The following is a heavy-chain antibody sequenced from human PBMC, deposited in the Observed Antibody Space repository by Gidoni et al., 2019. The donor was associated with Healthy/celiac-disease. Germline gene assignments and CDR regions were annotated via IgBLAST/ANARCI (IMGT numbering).Heavy chain of an antibody. CDR2: IYPGDSDT. CDR1: GYSFTSYW. D-gene: IGHD2-15*01. V-gene: IGHV5-51*01. Sequence: GESLKISCKGSGYSFTSYWIGWVRQMPGKGLEWMGIIYPGDSDTRYSPSFQGQVTISADKSISTAYLQWSSLKASDTAMYYCARLRFGGHQQGPEFDIWGQGTMVTVSS. CDR3: ARLRFGGHQQGPEFDI. J-gene: IGHJ3*02.